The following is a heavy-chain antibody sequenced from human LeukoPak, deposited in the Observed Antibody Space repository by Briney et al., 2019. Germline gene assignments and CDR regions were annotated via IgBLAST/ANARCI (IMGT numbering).Heavy chain of an antibody. CDR1: DYTFNKFG. J-gene: IGHJ6*02. V-gene: IGHV1-18*01. Sequence: GASVKVSCKASDYTFNKFGVSWVRQAPGQGLEWMGWISAYNNNTNYAQKFQGRVTMTTDTSTYTAYMELRSLRSDDTAVYYCVRDKAYYYYHGMDVWGQGTTVTVSS. CDR2: ISAYNNNT. CDR3: VRDKAYYYYHGMDV.